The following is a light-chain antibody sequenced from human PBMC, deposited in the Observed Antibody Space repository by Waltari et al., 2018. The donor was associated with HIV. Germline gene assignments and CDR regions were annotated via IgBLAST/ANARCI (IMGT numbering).Light chain of an antibody. J-gene: IGKJ1*01. CDR1: ERLVSRGGVTY. CDR2: KVS. V-gene: IGKV2-30*01. Sequence: DVVLTQSPLSLPLTLGQPASISCVSDERLVSRGGVTYSHWFQQMPGPPPRRLVYKVSSRDSGVPERFRGSGSATNFTQTITRVGAEDVALYYCMQSSRSPRTFGPGTKAEIK. CDR3: MQSSRSPRT.